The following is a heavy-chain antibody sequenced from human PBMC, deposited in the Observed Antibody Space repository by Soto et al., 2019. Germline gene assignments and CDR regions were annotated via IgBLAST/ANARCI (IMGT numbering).Heavy chain of an antibody. CDR2: IKQDGSEK. J-gene: IGHJ4*02. V-gene: IGHV3-7*03. CDR3: ARRVSSGWFGGYFDY. CDR1: GFTFSSYW. Sequence: GGSLRLSCAASGFTFSSYWMSWVRQAPGKGLEWVANIKQDGSEKYYVDSVKGRFTISRDNAKNSLYLQMNSLRAEDTAVYYCARRVSSGWFGGYFDYWGQGTLVTVSS. D-gene: IGHD6-19*01.